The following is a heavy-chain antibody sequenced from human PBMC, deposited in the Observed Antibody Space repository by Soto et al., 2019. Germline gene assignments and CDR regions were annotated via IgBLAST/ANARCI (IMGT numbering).Heavy chain of an antibody. D-gene: IGHD3-22*01. CDR3: ARESRAYDSSGYYYVGYFDY. V-gene: IGHV4-59*01. J-gene: IGHJ4*02. CDR2: IFYSGST. CDR1: GGSISSYY. Sequence: SETLSLTCTVSGGSISSYYWSWIRQPPGKGLDWIGYIFYSGSTNYNPSLKSRVTISVDTSKNQFSLKLSSVTAADTAVYYCARESRAYDSSGYYYVGYFDYWGQGALVTVSS.